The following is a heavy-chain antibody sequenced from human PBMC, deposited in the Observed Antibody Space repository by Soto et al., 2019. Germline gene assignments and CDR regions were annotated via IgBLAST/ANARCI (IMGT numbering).Heavy chain of an antibody. V-gene: IGHV3-30*01. Sequence: QVQLVESGGGVVQPGRSLRLSCAAYGFTFSSYAMHWVRQAPGKGLEWVAVISYDGSNKYYADSVKGRFTISRDNSKNTLYLQMNSLRAEDTAVYYCARGGAYYYDSSGTFDYWGQGTLVTVSS. CDR3: ARGGAYYYDSSGTFDY. D-gene: IGHD3-22*01. J-gene: IGHJ4*02. CDR1: GFTFSSYA. CDR2: ISYDGSNK.